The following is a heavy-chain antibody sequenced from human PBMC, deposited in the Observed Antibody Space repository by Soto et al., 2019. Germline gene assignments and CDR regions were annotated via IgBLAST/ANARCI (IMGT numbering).Heavy chain of an antibody. CDR3: GRDRYNYGYGGSDI. D-gene: IGHD5-18*01. V-gene: IGHV3-33*01. J-gene: IGHJ3*02. CDR2: IWYDGSNK. Sequence: QVQLVESGGGVVQPGRSLRLSCAASGFTFSSYGMHWVRQAPGKGLEWVAVIWYDGSNKYHADSVKGRFTISRDNSKNMLYLQMNSLRAEDTAVYYCGRDRYNYGYGGSDIWGQGTMVTVSS. CDR1: GFTFSSYG.